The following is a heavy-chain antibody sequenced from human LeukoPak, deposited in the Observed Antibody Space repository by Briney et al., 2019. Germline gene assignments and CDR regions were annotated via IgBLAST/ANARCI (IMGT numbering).Heavy chain of an antibody. CDR3: ARDSDDYGDGYYYMDV. J-gene: IGHJ6*03. V-gene: IGHV3-48*01. CDR2: ISSSSSTI. Sequence: GGSLRLSCAASGFTFSSYSMNWVRQAPGKGLEWVSYISSSSSTIYYADSVKGRFTISRDNAKNSLYLQMNSLRAEDTAVYYCARDSDDYGDGYYYMDVWGKGTTVTVSS. CDR1: GFTFSSYS. D-gene: IGHD4-17*01.